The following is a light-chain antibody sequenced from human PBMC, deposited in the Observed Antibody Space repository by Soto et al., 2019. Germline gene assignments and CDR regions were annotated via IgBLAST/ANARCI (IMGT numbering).Light chain of an antibody. V-gene: IGKV3-20*01. Sequence: EFVWRQSPGTLSLSTRERATLXCRSSQSVSSNYLAWYQQKPGQAPRLLIYGASSRATGIPDRFSGSGSGTDFTLTISRLEPEDFAVYYCQQDANSPWTFGQGTKVDIK. CDR3: QQDANSPWT. CDR2: GAS. J-gene: IGKJ1*01. CDR1: QSVSSNY.